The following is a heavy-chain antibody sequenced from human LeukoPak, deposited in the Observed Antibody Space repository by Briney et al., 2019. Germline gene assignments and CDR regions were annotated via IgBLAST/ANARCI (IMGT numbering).Heavy chain of an antibody. CDR1: GGSITSTSYY. CDR2: IYYSGST. D-gene: IGHD2-21*02. CDR3: ARRSKVVVTANWFDP. V-gene: IGHV4-39*01. Sequence: SETLSLTCTVSGGSITSTSYYWGWIRQPPGKGLEWIGNIYYSGSTYYNPSLTSRVTTSVDTSKNQFSLKLSSVTAADTAVYYCARRSKVVVTANWFDPWGQGTLVTVSS. J-gene: IGHJ5*02.